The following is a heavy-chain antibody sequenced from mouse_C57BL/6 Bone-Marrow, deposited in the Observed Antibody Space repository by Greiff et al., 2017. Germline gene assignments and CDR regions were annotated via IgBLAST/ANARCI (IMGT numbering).Heavy chain of an antibody. V-gene: IGHV1-81*01. D-gene: IGHD1-1*01. CDR1: GYTFTSYG. CDR2: IFPRSGNT. CDR3: ARYYYGLNYFDY. Sequence: VQLQQSGAELARPGASVKLSCKASGYTFTSYGISWVKQRTGQGLEWIGEIFPRSGNTYYNEKFKGKATLTADKSSSTAYMELRSLTSEDSAVYFCARYYYGLNYFDYWGQGTTLTVSS. J-gene: IGHJ2*01.